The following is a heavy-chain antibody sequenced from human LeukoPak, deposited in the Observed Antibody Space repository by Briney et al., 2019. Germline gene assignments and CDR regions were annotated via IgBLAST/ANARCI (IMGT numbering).Heavy chain of an antibody. D-gene: IGHD3-22*01. CDR2: ISWNSGSI. CDR3: AKDKGREMVVVIEH. CDR1: GSTFDDHA. V-gene: IGHV3-9*01. Sequence: GGSLRLSCAASGSTFDDHAMHWVRQAPGKGLEWVSGISWNSGSIGYADSVKGRFTISRDNAKNSLYLQMNSLRAEDTALYYCAKDKGREMVVVIEHWGQGTLVTVSS. J-gene: IGHJ4*02.